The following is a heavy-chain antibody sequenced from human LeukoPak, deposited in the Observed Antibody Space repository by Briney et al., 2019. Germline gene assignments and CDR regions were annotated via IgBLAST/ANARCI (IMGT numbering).Heavy chain of an antibody. J-gene: IGHJ5*02. CDR1: GFTFSSYA. V-gene: IGHV3-30-3*01. Sequence: GRSLRLSCAASGFTFSSYAMHWVRQAPGKGLEWVAVISYDGSNKYYADSVKGRFTISRDNSKNTLYLQMDSLRAEDTAVYYCAREGGGSGSYWFDPWGQGTLVTVSS. CDR3: AREGGGSGSYWFDP. D-gene: IGHD1-26*01. CDR2: ISYDGSNK.